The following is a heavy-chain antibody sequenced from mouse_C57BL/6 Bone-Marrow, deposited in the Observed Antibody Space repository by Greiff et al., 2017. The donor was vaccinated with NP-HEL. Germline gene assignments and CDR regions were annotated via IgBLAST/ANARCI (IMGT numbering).Heavy chain of an antibody. Sequence: EVMLVESGGGLVQPGGSLKLSCAASGFTFSDYYMYWVRQTPEKRLEWVAYISNGGGSTYYPDTVKGRFTIPRDNAKTPLYLQMSRLKSEDTAMYYCARPYYDYDPAWFAYWGQGTLVTVSA. CDR3: ARPYYDYDPAWFAY. V-gene: IGHV5-12*01. D-gene: IGHD2-4*01. J-gene: IGHJ3*01. CDR1: GFTFSDYY. CDR2: ISNGGGST.